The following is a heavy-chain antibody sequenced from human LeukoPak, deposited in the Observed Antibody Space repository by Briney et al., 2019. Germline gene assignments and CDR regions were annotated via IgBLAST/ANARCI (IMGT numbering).Heavy chain of an antibody. Sequence: GGSLRLSCAASGFTFSTYGMHWVRQAPGKGLEWVAFIRYDGSNKYYADSVKGRSTISRDNSKNTLYLQMNSLRAEDTAVYYCAKDNIAAAAFDYWGQGTLVTVSS. D-gene: IGHD6-13*01. J-gene: IGHJ4*02. CDR1: GFTFSTYG. CDR2: IRYDGSNK. CDR3: AKDNIAAAAFDY. V-gene: IGHV3-30*02.